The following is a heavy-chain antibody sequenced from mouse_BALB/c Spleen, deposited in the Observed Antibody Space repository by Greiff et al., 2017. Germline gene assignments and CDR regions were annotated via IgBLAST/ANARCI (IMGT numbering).Heavy chain of an antibody. V-gene: IGHV1-14*01. CDR2: INPYNDGT. Sequence: VQLQQSGPELVKPGASVKMSCKASGYTFTSYVMHWVKQKPGQGLEWIGYINPYNDGTKYNEKFKGKATLTSDKSSSTAYMELSSLTSEDSAVYYCARGTTVVADYFDYWGQGTTLTVSS. D-gene: IGHD1-1*01. J-gene: IGHJ2*01. CDR3: ARGTTVVADYFDY. CDR1: GYTFTSYV.